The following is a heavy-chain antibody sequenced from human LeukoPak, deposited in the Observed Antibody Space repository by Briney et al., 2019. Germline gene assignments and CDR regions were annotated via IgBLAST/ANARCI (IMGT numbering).Heavy chain of an antibody. CDR3: ARDHGDCSSTSCPPGGY. V-gene: IGHV1-2*06. CDR1: GYTFTGYY. Sequence: SVKVSCEASGYTFTGYYMHWVRQAPGQGLGWMGRINPNSGGTNYAQKFQGRVTMTRDTSISTAYMELSRLRSDDTAVYYCARDHGDCSSTSCPPGGYWGQGTLVTVSS. CDR2: INPNSGGT. J-gene: IGHJ4*02. D-gene: IGHD2-2*01.